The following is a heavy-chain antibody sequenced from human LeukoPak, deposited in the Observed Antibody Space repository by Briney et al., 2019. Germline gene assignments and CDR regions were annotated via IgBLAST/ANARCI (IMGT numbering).Heavy chain of an antibody. CDR3: AKMDDDFWSGYFGRNWFDP. J-gene: IGHJ5*02. CDR2: ISGSGDTA. D-gene: IGHD3-3*01. V-gene: IGHV3-23*01. Sequence: GGSLRLSCAASGFTFSSFAMSWVRQAPGKGLEWVSSISGSGDTAYYADSVKGRFTISRDNSKNTLYLQMNSLRAEDTAVYYCAKMDDDFWSGYFGRNWFDPWGQGTLVTVSS. CDR1: GFTFSSFA.